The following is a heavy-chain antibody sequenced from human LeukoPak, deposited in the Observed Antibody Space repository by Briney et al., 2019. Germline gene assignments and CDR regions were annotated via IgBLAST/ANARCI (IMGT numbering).Heavy chain of an antibody. Sequence: PSETLSLTCTVSGGSISSYYWSWIRQPPGKGLEWIGYIYYSGTTNYNPSLKSRVTISVDTSKNQFSLKRSSVTAADTAVHYCARGVYIAAAQYGYWGQGTLVTVSS. D-gene: IGHD6-13*01. V-gene: IGHV4-59*01. J-gene: IGHJ4*02. CDR1: GGSISSYY. CDR2: IYYSGTT. CDR3: ARGVYIAAAQYGY.